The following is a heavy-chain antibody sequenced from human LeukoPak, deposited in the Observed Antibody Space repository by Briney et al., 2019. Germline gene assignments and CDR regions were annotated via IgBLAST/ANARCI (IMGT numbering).Heavy chain of an antibody. CDR1: GFTFSSYE. CDR3: VRTVYYGSGSSRDDY. Sequence: PTGGSLRLSCAASGFTFSSYEMNWVRQAPGKGLEWVSYISSSGSTIYYADSVKGRFTTSRDNAKNSLYLQMNSLRVEDTAVYYCVRTVYYGSGSSRDDYWGQGTLVTVSS. J-gene: IGHJ4*02. V-gene: IGHV3-48*03. D-gene: IGHD3-10*01. CDR2: ISSSGSTI.